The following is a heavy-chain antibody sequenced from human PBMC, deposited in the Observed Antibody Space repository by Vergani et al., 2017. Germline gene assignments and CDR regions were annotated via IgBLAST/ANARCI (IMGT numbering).Heavy chain of an antibody. CDR1: GFTFSSYG. CDR3: AKDRYDSSGYSYYVDY. Sequence: QVQLVESGGGVVQPGRSLRLSCAASGFTFSSYGMHWVRQAPGKGLEWVAVISYDGSNKYYADSVKGRFTISRDNSKNTLYLQMNSLRAEDTAVYYCAKDRYDSSGYSYYVDYWGQGTLVTVSS. CDR2: ISYDGSNK. J-gene: IGHJ4*02. V-gene: IGHV3-30*18. D-gene: IGHD3-22*01.